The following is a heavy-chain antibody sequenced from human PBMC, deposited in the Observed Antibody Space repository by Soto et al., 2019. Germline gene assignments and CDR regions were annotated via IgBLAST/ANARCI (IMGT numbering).Heavy chain of an antibody. V-gene: IGHV1-69*01. CDR3: ARVGGDSGGYYYYYGMDV. J-gene: IGHJ6*02. CDR1: GGTFSSYA. CDR2: IIPIFGTA. D-gene: IGHD6-19*01. Sequence: QVQLVQSGAEVKKPGSSVKVSCKASGGTFSSYAISWVRQAPGQGLEWMGGIIPIFGTANYAQKFQGRVTITAYESTSTASMELSSLRSENTAGYYCARVGGDSGGYYYYYGMDVWGQGTTVTVSS.